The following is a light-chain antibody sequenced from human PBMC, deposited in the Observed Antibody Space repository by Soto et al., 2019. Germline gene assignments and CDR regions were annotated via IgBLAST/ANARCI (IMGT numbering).Light chain of an antibody. Sequence: QSALTQPPSASGSPGQSVTISCTGTSSDLGDYNCVSWYQQHPGKAPKLMIYEVTKRPSGVPDRFSGSKSGNTASLTVSGLQADDEADYYCSSCAVSHSLLFGGGTKLTVL. J-gene: IGLJ2*01. CDR2: EVT. CDR1: SSDLGDYNC. V-gene: IGLV2-8*01. CDR3: SSCAVSHSLL.